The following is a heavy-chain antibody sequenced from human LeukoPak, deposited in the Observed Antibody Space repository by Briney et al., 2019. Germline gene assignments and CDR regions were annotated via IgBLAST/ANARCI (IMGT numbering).Heavy chain of an antibody. Sequence: SETLSLTCTVSGGSISNYYWSWIRQPAGKGLEWIGRIYISGSTNYNASLKSRDTMSVDTSKNQFSLKLSSVTAADTAVYYCARWNYGGLSDWGQGTLVTVSS. J-gene: IGHJ4*02. CDR3: ARWNYGGLSD. CDR1: GGSISNYY. D-gene: IGHD3-16*01. CDR2: IYISGST. V-gene: IGHV4-4*07.